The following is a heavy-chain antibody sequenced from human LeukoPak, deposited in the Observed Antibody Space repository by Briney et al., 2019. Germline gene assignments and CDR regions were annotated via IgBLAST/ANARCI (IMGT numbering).Heavy chain of an antibody. CDR3: TTAPMRDGGYDYLFDY. CDR2: FYSGGDT. D-gene: IGHD5-12*01. J-gene: IGHJ4*02. Sequence: GGSLRLSCVGSGFTVSSNYMSWVRQAPGKGLELVSVFYSGGDTYYTDSVKGRFTISRDTSKNTLYLQMNSLRAEDTAVYYCTTAPMRDGGYDYLFDYWGQRTLVTVSS. CDR1: GFTVSSNY. V-gene: IGHV3-66*02.